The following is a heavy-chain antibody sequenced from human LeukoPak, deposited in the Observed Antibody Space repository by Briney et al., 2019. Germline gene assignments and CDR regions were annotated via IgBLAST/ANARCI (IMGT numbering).Heavy chain of an antibody. CDR2: ISGSGGST. D-gene: IGHD3-22*01. V-gene: IGHV3-23*01. CDR3: AKDRTYYDSSGYDDY. Sequence: GGSLRLSCAASGFSFSSSVMSWVRQAPGKGLEWVSAISGSGGSTYYADSVKGRFTISRDNSKNTLYLQMNSLRAEDTAVYYCAKDRTYYDSSGYDDYWGQGTLVTVSS. J-gene: IGHJ4*02. CDR1: GFSFSSSV.